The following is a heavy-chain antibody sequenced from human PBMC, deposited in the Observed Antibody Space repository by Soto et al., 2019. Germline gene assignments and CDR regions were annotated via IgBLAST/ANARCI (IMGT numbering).Heavy chain of an antibody. CDR1: GGSFSGYY. V-gene: IGHV4-34*01. CDR2: INHSGST. Sequence: PSETLSLTCAVYGGSFSGYYWSWIRQPPGKGLEWIGEINHSGSTNYNPSLKSRVTISVDTSKNQFSLKLSSVTAADTAVYYCARGRGWPFQYDYGMDVWGQGTTVTVSS. D-gene: IGHD1-26*01. CDR3: ARGRGWPFQYDYGMDV. J-gene: IGHJ6*02.